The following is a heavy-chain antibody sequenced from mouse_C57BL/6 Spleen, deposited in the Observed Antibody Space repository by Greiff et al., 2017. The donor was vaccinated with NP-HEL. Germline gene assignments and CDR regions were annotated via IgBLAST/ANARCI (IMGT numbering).Heavy chain of an antibody. CDR2: ISYDGSN. J-gene: IGHJ1*03. Sequence: EVKLQESGPGLVKPSQSLSLTCSVTGYSITSGYYWNWIRQFPGNKLEWMGYISYDGSNNYNPSLKNRISITRDTSKNQFFLKLNSVTTEDTATYYCARESPSRGEYFDVWGTGTTVTVSS. CDR1: GYSITSGYY. CDR3: ARESPSRGEYFDV. D-gene: IGHD6-2*01. V-gene: IGHV3-6*01.